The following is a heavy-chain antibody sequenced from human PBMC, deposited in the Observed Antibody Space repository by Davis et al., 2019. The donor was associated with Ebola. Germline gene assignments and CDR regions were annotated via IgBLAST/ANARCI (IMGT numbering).Heavy chain of an antibody. CDR1: GFTFSSYG. J-gene: IGHJ6*02. V-gene: IGHV3-33*01. CDR2: IWYDGSNK. Sequence: GESLKISCAASGFTFSSYGMHWVRQAPGKGLEWVAVIWYDGSNKYYDDSVKGRFTISRDNSKNTLYLQMNSLRAEDTAVYYCARPSRGYYYYYGMDVWGQGTTVTVSS. D-gene: IGHD6-13*01. CDR3: ARPSRGYYYYYGMDV.